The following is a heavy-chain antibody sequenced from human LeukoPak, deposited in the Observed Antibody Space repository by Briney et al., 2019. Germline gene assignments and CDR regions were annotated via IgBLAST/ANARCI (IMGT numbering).Heavy chain of an antibody. J-gene: IGHJ5*02. D-gene: IGHD3-3*01. V-gene: IGHV4-4*07. CDR2: IYTSGST. CDR1: GGSISSYY. CDR3: ARDNYDFWSGYYTYNWFDP. Sequence: SETLSLTCTVSGGSISSYYWSWIRQPAGKGLESIGRIYTSGSTNYNPSLKSRVTMSVDTSKNQFSLKLSSVTAADTAVYYCARDNYDFWSGYYTYNWFDPWGQGTLVTVSS.